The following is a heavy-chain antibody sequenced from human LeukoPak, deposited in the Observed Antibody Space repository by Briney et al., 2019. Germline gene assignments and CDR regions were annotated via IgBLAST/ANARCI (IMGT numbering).Heavy chain of an antibody. CDR3: ARHFHKQLVYGCFDL. D-gene: IGHD6-6*01. CDR1: GGSFSGYY. CDR2: INHSGST. V-gene: IGHV4-34*01. Sequence: PSETLSLTCAVYGGSFSGYYWSWIRQPPGKGLEWIGEINHSGSTNYNPSLKSRVTISVDTSKNQFSLKLSSVTAADTAVYYCARHFHKQLVYGCFDLWGRGTLVTVSS. J-gene: IGHJ2*01.